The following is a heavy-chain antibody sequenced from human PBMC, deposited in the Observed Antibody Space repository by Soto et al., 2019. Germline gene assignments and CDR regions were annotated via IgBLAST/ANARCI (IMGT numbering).Heavy chain of an antibody. CDR3: ARHSNEYRKSLDY. Sequence: PSETLSLTCTVSGGSVSGYYWSWIRQPPGKGLEWIAYIYYSGSSNSNPSLKSQVSISVDTSKNQFSLKLSSVTAADTAVFYCARHSNEYRKSLDYWGQGTLVTVSS. CDR1: GGSVSGYY. J-gene: IGHJ4*02. CDR2: IYYSGSS. D-gene: IGHD1-1*01. V-gene: IGHV4-59*08.